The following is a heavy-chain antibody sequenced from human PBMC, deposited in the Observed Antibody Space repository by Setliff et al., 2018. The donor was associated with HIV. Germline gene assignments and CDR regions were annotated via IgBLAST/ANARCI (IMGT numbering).Heavy chain of an antibody. D-gene: IGHD3-9*01. J-gene: IGHJ3*01. Sequence: KPSETLSLTCTVSGGSISSYYWSWIRQPAGKGLEWIGRIYTSGSTNYNPSLKSRVTMSVDTSKNQFSLKLSSVTAADTAVYYCVREGEYFDTIGHYLVRRFFDLWGQGTMVTVSS. V-gene: IGHV4-4*07. CDR2: IYTSGST. CDR3: VREGEYFDTIGHYLVRRFFDL. CDR1: GGSISSYY.